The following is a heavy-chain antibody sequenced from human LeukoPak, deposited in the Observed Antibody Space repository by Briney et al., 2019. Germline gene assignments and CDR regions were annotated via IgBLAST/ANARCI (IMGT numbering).Heavy chain of an antibody. D-gene: IGHD6-13*01. CDR2: IYYSGST. V-gene: IGHV4-59*01. Sequence: SETLSLTCTVSGGSISSYYWSWIRQPPGKGLEWIGYIYYSGSTNYNPSPKSRVTISVDTSKNQFSLKLSSVTAADTAVYYCARDSGAAAGLGWFDPWGQGTLVTVSS. CDR3: ARDSGAAAGLGWFDP. CDR1: GGSISSYY. J-gene: IGHJ5*02.